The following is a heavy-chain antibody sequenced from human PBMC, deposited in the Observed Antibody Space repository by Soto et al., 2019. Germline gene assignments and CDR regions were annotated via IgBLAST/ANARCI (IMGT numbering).Heavy chain of an antibody. Sequence: PGESLKISCKGSGYSFTSYWIGWVRQMPGKGLEWMGIIYPGDSDTRYSPSFQGKVTISADKSISTAYLQWSSLTASDTAMYYCARQAAAGKYYYAMDVWGQGTTVTVSS. CDR3: ARQAAAGKYYYAMDV. D-gene: IGHD6-13*01. V-gene: IGHV5-51*01. CDR1: GYSFTSYW. J-gene: IGHJ6*02. CDR2: IYPGDSDT.